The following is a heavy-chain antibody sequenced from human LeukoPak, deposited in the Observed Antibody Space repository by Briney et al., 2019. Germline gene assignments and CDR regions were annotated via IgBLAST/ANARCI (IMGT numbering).Heavy chain of an antibody. J-gene: IGHJ4*02. D-gene: IGHD5-24*01. CDR2: ISGDNGNT. V-gene: IGHV1-18*01. CDR3: ARGQDGYPFDY. CDR1: GYTFTTYG. Sequence: ASVKVSCKASGYTFTTYGISWVRQAPGQGLEWMGWISGDNGNTNYAQKLQGRVTMTTDTSTSTAYMELRSLRSDDTAVYYCARGQDGYPFDYWGQGTLVTVSS.